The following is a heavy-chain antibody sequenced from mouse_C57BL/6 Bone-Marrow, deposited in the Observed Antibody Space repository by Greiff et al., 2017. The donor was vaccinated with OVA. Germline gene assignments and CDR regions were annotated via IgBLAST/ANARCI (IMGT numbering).Heavy chain of an antibody. CDR3: ARSGYDYGDYFDY. D-gene: IGHD2-4*01. V-gene: IGHV1-81*01. CDR1: GYTFTSYG. J-gene: IGHJ2*01. Sequence: QVQLQQSGAELARPGASVKLSCKASGYTFTSYGISWVKQRTGQGLEWIGEIYPRSGNSYYNEKFKGKATLTADKSSSTAYMELRSLTSEDSAVYFCARSGYDYGDYFDYWGQGTTLTVSS. CDR2: IYPRSGNS.